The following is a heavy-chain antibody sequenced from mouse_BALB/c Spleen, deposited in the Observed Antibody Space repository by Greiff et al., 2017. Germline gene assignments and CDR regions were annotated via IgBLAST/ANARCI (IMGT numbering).Heavy chain of an antibody. Sequence: VQLKESGPGLVAPSQSLSITCTVSGFSLTSYGVHWVRQPPGKGLEWLGVIWAGGSTNYNSALMSRLSISKDNSKSQVFLKMNSLQTDDTAMYYCARDLGNYVGGAMDYWGQGTSVTVSS. J-gene: IGHJ4*01. CDR1: GFSLTSYG. CDR3: ARDLGNYVGGAMDY. D-gene: IGHD2-1*01. V-gene: IGHV2-9*02. CDR2: IWAGGST.